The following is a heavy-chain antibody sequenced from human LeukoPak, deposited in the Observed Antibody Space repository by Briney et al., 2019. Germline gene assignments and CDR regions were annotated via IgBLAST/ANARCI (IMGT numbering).Heavy chain of an antibody. D-gene: IGHD3-22*01. CDR2: ISSSSSYI. V-gene: IGHV3-21*01. J-gene: IGHJ6*02. Sequence: GGSLRLSCAASGFTFSSYSMNWVRQAPGKGLDWVSSISSSSSYIYYADSVKGRFTISRDNAKNSLYLQMNSLRAEDTAVYYCATTEGYYDSSGYNYGMDVWGQGTTVTVSS. CDR3: ATTEGYYDSSGYNYGMDV. CDR1: GFTFSSYS.